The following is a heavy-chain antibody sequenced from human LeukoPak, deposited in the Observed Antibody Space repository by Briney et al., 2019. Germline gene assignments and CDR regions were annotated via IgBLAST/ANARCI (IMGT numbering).Heavy chain of an antibody. J-gene: IGHJ5*02. CDR2: INSDSGFT. D-gene: IGHD3-9*01. CDR3: ARNFDMKGFDP. V-gene: IGHV1-2*02. Sequence: ASVKVSCKASGYTFTNYGFNWVRQAPGQGLEWTGWINSDSGFTKYAQKFQGRVTMTRDTSITTVYMDLTRLTSDDTAVYYCARNFDMKGFDPWGQGTLVTVSS. CDR1: GYTFTNYG.